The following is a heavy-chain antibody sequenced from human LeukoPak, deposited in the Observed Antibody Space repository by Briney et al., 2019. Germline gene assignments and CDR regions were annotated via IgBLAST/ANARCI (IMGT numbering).Heavy chain of an antibody. CDR2: ISSSSSYI. CDR1: GFTFTTYS. V-gene: IGHV3-21*01. D-gene: IGHD3-10*01. Sequence: GGSLRLSCAASGFTFTTYSMDWVRQAPGKGLEWVSSISSSSSYIYYADSVKGRFTISRDNAKNSLYLQMNSLRAEDTAVYYCARDSDGNFDYWGQGTLVTVSS. CDR3: ARDSDGNFDY. J-gene: IGHJ4*02.